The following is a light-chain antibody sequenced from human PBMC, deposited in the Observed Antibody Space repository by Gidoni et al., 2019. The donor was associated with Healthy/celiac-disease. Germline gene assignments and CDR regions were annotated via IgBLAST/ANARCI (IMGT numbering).Light chain of an antibody. CDR1: QSVRSSY. J-gene: IGKJ4*01. CDR3: QQLAGT. V-gene: IGKV3-20*01. CDR2: SAS. Sequence: EIVLTQSPGTLSLSPGERATLSCRASQSVRSSYLAWYQQKPGQAPRHLIYSASSRATGIPDRFSGSGYGTDFTLTISRLEPEDFAVYYCQQLAGTFGGGTKVEIK.